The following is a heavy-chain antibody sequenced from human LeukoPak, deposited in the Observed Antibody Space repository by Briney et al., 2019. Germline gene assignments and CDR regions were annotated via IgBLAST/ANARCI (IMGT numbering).Heavy chain of an antibody. Sequence: SETLSLTCTVSGGSISSNSFYWGWIRQPPGKGLEWIGSIYYSGSTYYNPSLKSRVTISVDTSKNQFSLKLSSVTVADTAVYYCARNRYYYGSGNYGVTNWFDPWGQGTLVTVSS. CDR1: GGSISSNSFY. J-gene: IGHJ5*02. D-gene: IGHD3-10*01. V-gene: IGHV4-39*01. CDR2: IYYSGST. CDR3: ARNRYYYGSGNYGVTNWFDP.